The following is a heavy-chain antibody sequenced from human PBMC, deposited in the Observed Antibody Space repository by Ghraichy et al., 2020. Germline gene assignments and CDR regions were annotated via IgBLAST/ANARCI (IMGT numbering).Heavy chain of an antibody. CDR3: AREEYCGADCYGGFDY. V-gene: IGHV4-59*01. J-gene: IGHJ4*02. CDR1: GGSISSYF. D-gene: IGHD2-21*02. Sequence: SETLSLTCSVSGGSISSYFWNWIRQPPGKGLEWIGYIYDSGSTNYNPSLKSRVTISLDTSKNQFSLELSSVTAADTAVYYCAREEYCGADCYGGFDYWGQRTLVTVSS. CDR2: IYDSGST.